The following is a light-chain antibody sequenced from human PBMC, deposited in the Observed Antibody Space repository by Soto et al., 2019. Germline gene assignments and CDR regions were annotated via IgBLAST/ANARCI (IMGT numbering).Light chain of an antibody. J-gene: IGKJ1*01. CDR3: HQYAGSPRT. CDR1: QYINTR. Sequence: EIVLTQSPATLSSFPGDRVTLSCRASQYINTRLAWYQHRPGQSPRLLIYQTSLRAAGIPARFSASGSGTDFTLTISDVQPEDFAVYYCHQYAGSPRTFGQGTKVDIK. CDR2: QTS. V-gene: IGKV3D-11*03.